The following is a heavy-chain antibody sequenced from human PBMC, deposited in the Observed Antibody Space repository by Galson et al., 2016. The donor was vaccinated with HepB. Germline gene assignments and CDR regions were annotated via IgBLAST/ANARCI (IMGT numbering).Heavy chain of an antibody. V-gene: IGHV4-39*01. CDR3: ARDTYFYDGSGLDY. J-gene: IGHJ4*02. CDR2: IYHSGIT. Sequence: RQPPGKGLEWIGTIYHSGITYYNPSLKSRVTVSVDTSKNQFSLKMNSVTAADTAVYYCARDTYFYDGSGLDYWGQGTLVTVSS. D-gene: IGHD3-22*01.